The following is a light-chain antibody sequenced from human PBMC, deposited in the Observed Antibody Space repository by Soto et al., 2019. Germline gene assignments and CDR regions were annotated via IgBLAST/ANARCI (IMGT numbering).Light chain of an antibody. J-gene: IGLJ1*01. V-gene: IGLV2-14*03. CDR3: SSYTSSSTRV. CDR1: SSDVGAYDY. Sequence: QCLLTRPASVSGAAGEGITLSCAGTSSDVGAYDYVSWYQQHPDKAPKLMIYEVSNRPSGVSNRFSGSKSVNTATLTISGLQTEDEADYYCSSYTSSSTRVFGTGTKVTVL. CDR2: EVS.